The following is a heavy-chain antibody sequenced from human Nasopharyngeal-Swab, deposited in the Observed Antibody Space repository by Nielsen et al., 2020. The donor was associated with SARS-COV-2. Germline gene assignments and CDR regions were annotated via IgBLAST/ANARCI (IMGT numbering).Heavy chain of an antibody. CDR3: ARPLSRDSTWTAEANWFDP. CDR1: GGSISSGGYS. J-gene: IGHJ5*02. CDR2: ISGNGATT. Sequence: ETLSLTCAVSGGSISSGGYSWSWIRQPPGKGLEWVSTISGNGATTYYADSVKGRFTISRDNSKNTVYLQMNSLRAEDTAFYYCARPLSRDSTWTAEANWFDPWGQGTLVTVSS. V-gene: IGHV3-23*01. D-gene: IGHD6-13*01.